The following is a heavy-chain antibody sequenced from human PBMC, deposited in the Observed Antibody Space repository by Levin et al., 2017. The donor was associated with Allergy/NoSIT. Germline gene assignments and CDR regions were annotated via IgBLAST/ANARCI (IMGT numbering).Heavy chain of an antibody. CDR3: AKDTFGDFWGGYLDRYYCEGMDV. D-gene: IGHD3-3*01. V-gene: IGHV3-30*18. CDR1: GFTFNTYA. Sequence: PGGSLRLSCAASGFTFNTYAMHWVRQAPGKGLEWVAVISYDGDNKFYANSVKGRFTISRDNSRDTLYLQMNSLRAEDTALYYCAKDTFGDFWGGYLDRYYCEGMDVWGQGTTVTVSS. J-gene: IGHJ6*02. CDR2: ISYDGDNK.